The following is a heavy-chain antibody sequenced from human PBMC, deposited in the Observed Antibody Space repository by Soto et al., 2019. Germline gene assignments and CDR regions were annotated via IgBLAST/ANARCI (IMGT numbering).Heavy chain of an antibody. D-gene: IGHD6-6*01. CDR3: ARGVRTLSSSLGIPFDY. Sequence: QVQLVESGGGVDQPGRSLRLSCAASGFTCSSYAMNWVRQAPGTGLEWVAVISYDGSNKYYADSVKGRFTISRDNSKNTLYLQMNCLRAEDTAVYYCARGVRTLSSSLGIPFDYWGQGTLVTVSS. CDR2: ISYDGSNK. J-gene: IGHJ4*02. V-gene: IGHV3-30-3*01. CDR1: GFTCSSYA.